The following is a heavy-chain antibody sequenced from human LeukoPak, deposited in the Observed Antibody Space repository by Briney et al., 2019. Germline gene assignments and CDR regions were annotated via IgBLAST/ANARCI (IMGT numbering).Heavy chain of an antibody. CDR1: GGSFSDYH. J-gene: IGHJ4*02. V-gene: IGHV4-34*01. Sequence: SETLSLTCAVYGGSFSDYHWNWIRQPPGKGLEWIGEINHSGTSTNYNPSLKSRVTISVDTSKNQFSLKLSSVTAADTAVYYCARGEGFGVVTTDYWGQGTLVTVSS. CDR3: ARGEGFGVVTTDY. D-gene: IGHD3-3*01. CDR2: INHSGTST.